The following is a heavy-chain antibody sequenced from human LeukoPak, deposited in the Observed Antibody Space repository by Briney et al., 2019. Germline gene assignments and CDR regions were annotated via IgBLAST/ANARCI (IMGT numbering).Heavy chain of an antibody. CDR1: GGSISSSSYY. V-gene: IGHV4-39*07. Sequence: SETLSLTCTVSGGSISSSSYYWGWIRQPPGKGLEWIGSIYYSGSTYYNPSLKSRVTISVDTSKNQFSLKLSSVTAADTAVYYCARDLWETDYYYYMDVWGKGTTVTVSS. CDR2: IYYSGST. J-gene: IGHJ6*03. CDR3: ARDLWETDYYYYMDV. D-gene: IGHD1-26*01.